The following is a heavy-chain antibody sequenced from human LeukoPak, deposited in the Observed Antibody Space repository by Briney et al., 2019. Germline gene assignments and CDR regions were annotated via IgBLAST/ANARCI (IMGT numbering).Heavy chain of an antibody. CDR2: ISGSGGST. CDR1: GFTFSSYA. V-gene: IGHV3-23*01. Sequence: PGGSLRLSCAASGFTFSSYAMSWVRQAPGKGLEWVSAISGSGGSTYYADSVKSRFTISRDNSKNTLYLQMNSLRAEDTAVYYCAKGGYCSSTSCYTSWFDPWGQGTLVTVSS. D-gene: IGHD2-2*02. CDR3: AKGGYCSSTSCYTSWFDP. J-gene: IGHJ5*02.